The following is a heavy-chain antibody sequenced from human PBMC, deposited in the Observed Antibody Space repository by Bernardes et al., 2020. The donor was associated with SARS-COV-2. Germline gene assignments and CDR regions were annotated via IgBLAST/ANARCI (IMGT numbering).Heavy chain of an antibody. CDR3: ARINVPVYYDSSGSSAFDI. J-gene: IGHJ3*02. V-gene: IGHV4-34*01. D-gene: IGHD3-22*01. Sequence: SETLSLTCAVYGGSFSGYYWSWIRQPPGKGLEWIGQINYSRSTNQNPTLKSQVTISVDKSKNQFSLKLSAVTAADTAVYYCARINVPVYYDSSGSSAFDIWGQGTMVTVSS. CDR1: GGSFSGYY. CDR2: INYSRST.